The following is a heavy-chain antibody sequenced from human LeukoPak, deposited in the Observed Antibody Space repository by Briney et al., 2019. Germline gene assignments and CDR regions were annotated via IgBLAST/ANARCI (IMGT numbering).Heavy chain of an antibody. D-gene: IGHD3-22*01. V-gene: IGHV3-9*01. CDR1: GFSFDDYA. J-gene: IGHJ4*02. CDR2: ISWNSGSI. Sequence: SLSCAAAGFSFDDYAMRWVRQAPGKVMEWVSGISWNSGSIGYADSVEGRFTISRDNAKNSLYLQMNSLRAEDTALYYCAKARAYDSSGSIDYWGQGTLVTVSS. CDR3: AKARAYDSSGSIDY.